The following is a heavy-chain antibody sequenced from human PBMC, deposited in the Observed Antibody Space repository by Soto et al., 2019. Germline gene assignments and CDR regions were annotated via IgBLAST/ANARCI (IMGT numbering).Heavy chain of an antibody. CDR3: TTDSYFTMSPVRFDF. CDR1: GFTVSSAW. CDR2: IRSKTDGGTT. J-gene: IGHJ4*01. Sequence: EVQLVDSGGDLVKHGGSLRLVCAASGFTVSSAWINWVRQAPGKGLEWVGRIRSKTDGGTTDFAALVKGRFAISRDDSKNMVYLQMNSLKIEDTAMYYCTTDSYFTMSPVRFDFWGHGTLVTVSS. D-gene: IGHD3-22*01. V-gene: IGHV3-15*07.